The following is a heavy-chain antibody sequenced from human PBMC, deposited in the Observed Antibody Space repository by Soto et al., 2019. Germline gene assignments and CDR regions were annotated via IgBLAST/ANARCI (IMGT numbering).Heavy chain of an antibody. J-gene: IGHJ5*02. D-gene: IGHD4-17*01. V-gene: IGHV4-39*01. Sequence: SETLSLTCTVSGGSISSSSYYWGWIRQPPGKGLEWIGSIYYSGSTYYNPSLKSRVTISVDTSKNQFSLKLSSVTAADTAVYYCARHPAYGWFDPWGQGTLVTVSS. CDR1: GGSISSSSYY. CDR2: IYYSGST. CDR3: ARHPAYGWFDP.